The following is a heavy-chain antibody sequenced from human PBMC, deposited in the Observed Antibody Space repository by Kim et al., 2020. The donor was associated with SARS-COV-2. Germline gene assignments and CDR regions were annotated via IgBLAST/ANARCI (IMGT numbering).Heavy chain of an antibody. CDR2: IYHSGST. D-gene: IGHD3-22*01. Sequence: SETLSLTCTVSGYSISSGYYWGWIRQPPGKGLEWIGSIYHSGSTYYNPSLKSRVTISVDTSKNQFSLKLSSVTAADTAVYYCARDTTSGMIVVVIPFDY. V-gene: IGHV4-38-2*02. CDR1: GYSISSGYY. CDR3: ARDTTSGMIVVVIPFDY. J-gene: IGHJ4*01.